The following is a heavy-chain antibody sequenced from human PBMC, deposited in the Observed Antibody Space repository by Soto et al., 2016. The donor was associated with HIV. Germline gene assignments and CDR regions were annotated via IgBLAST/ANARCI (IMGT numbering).Heavy chain of an antibody. CDR1: GYTFTSYG. J-gene: IGHJ4*02. Sequence: QVQLVQSGAEVKKPGASVKVSCKASGYTFTSYGISWVRQAPGQGLEWMGWISAYNSNTNYAQKFQGRVAMTTDTSTSTAYMELRSLRSDDTAVYYCARDGRYSSDLDLFDYWGQGTLVTVSS. D-gene: IGHD3-22*01. V-gene: IGHV1-18*01. CDR2: ISAYNSNT. CDR3: ARDGRYSSDLDLFDY.